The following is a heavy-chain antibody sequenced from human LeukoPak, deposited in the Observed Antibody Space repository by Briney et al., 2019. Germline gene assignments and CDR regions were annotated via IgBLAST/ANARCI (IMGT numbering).Heavy chain of an antibody. V-gene: IGHV1-46*01. Sequence: AAPVKVSCKASGYTFTSYYMHWVRQAPGQGLEWMGIINPSGGSTSYAQKFQGRVTMTRDTSTSTVYMELSSLRSEDTAVYYCAIEGSGTYYLDYWGQGTLVTVSS. J-gene: IGHJ4*02. CDR3: AIEGSGTYYLDY. D-gene: IGHD1-26*01. CDR1: GYTFTSYY. CDR2: INPSGGST.